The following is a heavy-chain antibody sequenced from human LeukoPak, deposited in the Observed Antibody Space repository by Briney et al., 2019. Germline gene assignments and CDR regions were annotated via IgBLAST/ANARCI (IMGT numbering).Heavy chain of an antibody. Sequence: GGSLRLSCAASGFTFSNGWMSWVRQAPGKGLEWVGLIKSKTDGATTDYAPPVKGRFTISRDDSKNTLYLQMNSLKTEDTAVYYCTTESWIQLWSYSWGQGTLVTVSS. CDR2: IKSKTDGATT. D-gene: IGHD5-18*01. J-gene: IGHJ4*02. CDR1: GFTFSNGW. V-gene: IGHV3-15*01. CDR3: TTESWIQLWSYS.